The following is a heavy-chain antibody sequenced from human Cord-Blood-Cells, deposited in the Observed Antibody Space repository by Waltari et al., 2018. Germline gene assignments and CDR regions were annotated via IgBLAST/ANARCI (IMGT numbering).Heavy chain of an antibody. D-gene: IGHD2-2*01. J-gene: IGHJ6*03. V-gene: IGHV1-69*01. CDR1: GGTFSSYA. Sequence: QVQLVQSGAEVKKPGSSVKVSCKASGGTFSSYAISWVRQAPRQGLEWMGGIIPIFGTANYAQKFQGRVTITADESTSTAYMELSSLRSEDTAVYYCATSAVPAHYYYYYMDVWGKGTTVTVSS. CDR3: ATSAVPAHYYYYYMDV. CDR2: IIPIFGTA.